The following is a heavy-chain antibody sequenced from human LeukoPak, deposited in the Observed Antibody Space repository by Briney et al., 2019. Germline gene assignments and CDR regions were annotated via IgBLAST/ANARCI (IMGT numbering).Heavy chain of an antibody. CDR1: GYTFTDYY. D-gene: IGHD1-1*01. CDR3: ARDTKN. CDR2: INPNSGGT. Sequence: EASVKVSCKASGYTFTDYYMHWVRQAPGQGLEWMGWINPNSGGTNYAQKFQGRVTMTRGTSISTVYMEMSRLRSDDTAVYYCARDTKNWGQGTLVTVSS. J-gene: IGHJ4*02. V-gene: IGHV1-2*02.